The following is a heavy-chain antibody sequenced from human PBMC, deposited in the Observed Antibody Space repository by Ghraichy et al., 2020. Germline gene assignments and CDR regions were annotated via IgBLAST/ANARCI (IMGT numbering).Heavy chain of an antibody. CDR2: IKQDGSEK. J-gene: IGHJ3*02. V-gene: IGHV3-7*03. Sequence: GGSLRLSCAASGFTFSSYWMSWVRQAPGKGLEWVANIKQDGSEKYYVDSVKGRFTISRDNAKNSLYLQMNSLRAEDTAVYYCARVPYHSSGYYPDAFDIWGQGTMVTVSS. CDR3: ARVPYHSSGYYPDAFDI. D-gene: IGHD3-22*01. CDR1: GFTFSSYW.